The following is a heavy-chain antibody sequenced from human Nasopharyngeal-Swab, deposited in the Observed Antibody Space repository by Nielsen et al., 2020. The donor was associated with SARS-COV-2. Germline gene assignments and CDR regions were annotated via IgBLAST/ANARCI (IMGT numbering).Heavy chain of an antibody. D-gene: IGHD1-1*01. CDR3: ARSQGERRAGAFDI. J-gene: IGHJ3*02. Sequence: GGSLRLSCAASGFTFSSYSMNWVRQAPGEGLEWVSSISSSSSYIYYADSVKGRFTISRDNAKNSLYLQMNSLRAEDTAVYYCARSQGERRAGAFDIWGQGTMVTVSS. CDR1: GFTFSSYS. CDR2: ISSSSSYI. V-gene: IGHV3-21*01.